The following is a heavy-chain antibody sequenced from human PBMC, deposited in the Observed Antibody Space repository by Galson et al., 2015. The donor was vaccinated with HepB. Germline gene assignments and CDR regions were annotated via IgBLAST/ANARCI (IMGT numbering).Heavy chain of an antibody. CDR1: GFTFSSYW. J-gene: IGHJ3*02. D-gene: IGHD2-2*01. Sequence: SLRLSCAASGFTFSSYWMSWVRQAPGKGLEWVANIKQDGSEKYYVDSVKGRFTISRDNAKNSLYLQMNSLRAEDTAVYYCARDQGCSSTSCYQLLIRYYETNRAFDMWGQGTVVTVSS. CDR2: IKQDGSEK. V-gene: IGHV3-7*05. CDR3: ARDQGCSSTSCYQLLIRYYETNRAFDM.